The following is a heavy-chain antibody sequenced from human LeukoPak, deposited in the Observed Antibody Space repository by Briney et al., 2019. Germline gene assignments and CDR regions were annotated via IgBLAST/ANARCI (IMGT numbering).Heavy chain of an antibody. CDR1: GGSISDITYN. V-gene: IGHV4-39*01. J-gene: IGHJ4*02. D-gene: IGHD3-10*01. CDR3: ARGRRFYYGSGSYYGDFDY. CDR2: IYDGGRI. Sequence: SETLSLTCTVSGGSISDITYNWGWIRQPPGKGLEWIGSIYDGGRIHYEASLKSRVTISVDPSKTQFSLRLSSVTAADTAVYYCARGRRFYYGSGSYYGDFDYWGQGTLVTVSS.